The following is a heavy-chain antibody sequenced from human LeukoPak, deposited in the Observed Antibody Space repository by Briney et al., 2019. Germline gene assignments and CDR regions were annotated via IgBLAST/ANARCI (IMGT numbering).Heavy chain of an antibody. V-gene: IGHV3-23*01. CDR2: ISGSGGST. CDR3: AKGTARRPSGNAFDI. Sequence: GGSLRLSCAASGFTFSSYAMSWVRQAPGKGLEWVSAISGSGGSTYYADSVKGRFTISRDNSKNTPYLQMNSLRAEDTAVYYCAKGTARRPSGNAFDIWGQGTMVTVSS. J-gene: IGHJ3*02. D-gene: IGHD1-14*01. CDR1: GFTFSSYA.